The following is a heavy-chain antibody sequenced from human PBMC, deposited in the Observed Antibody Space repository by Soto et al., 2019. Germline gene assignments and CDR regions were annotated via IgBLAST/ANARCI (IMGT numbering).Heavy chain of an antibody. Sequence: PGGPLRLSCAASGFTISSYGMHWVRQAPGKGLEWVAVISYDGSNKYYADSVKGRFTISRDNSKNTLYLQMNSLRAEDTAVYYCAKAVAVSYYYYYGMDVWGQGTTVTVSS. D-gene: IGHD6-19*01. J-gene: IGHJ6*02. CDR1: GFTISSYG. CDR3: AKAVAVSYYYYYGMDV. CDR2: ISYDGSNK. V-gene: IGHV3-30*18.